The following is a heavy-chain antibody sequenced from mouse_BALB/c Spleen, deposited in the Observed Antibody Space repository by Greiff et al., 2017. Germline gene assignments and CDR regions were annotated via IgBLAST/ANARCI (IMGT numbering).Heavy chain of an antibody. J-gene: IGHJ1*01. D-gene: IGHD1-1*01. CDR2: ISDGGSYT. CDR3: ARDFTVVARGRYFDV. CDR1: GFTFSDYY. Sequence: EVNVVESGGGLVKPGGSLKLSCAASGFTFSDYYMYWVRQTPEKRLEWVATISDGGSYTYYPDSVKGRFTISRDNAKNNLYLQMSSLKSEDTAMYYCARDFTVVARGRYFDVWGAGTTVTVSS. V-gene: IGHV5-4*02.